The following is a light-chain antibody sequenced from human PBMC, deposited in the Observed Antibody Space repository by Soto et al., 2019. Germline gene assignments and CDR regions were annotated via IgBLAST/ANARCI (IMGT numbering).Light chain of an antibody. V-gene: IGKV3D-20*02. CDR2: DAS. J-gene: IGKJ5*01. CDR3: QQRSNWPPA. Sequence: EIVLTQSPGTLSLSPGERATLSCRASQSVRNSLLAWYQQKPGQPPRLLIYDASTRATATPERFSGIGSGTDFTLTISSLEPEDFAVYYCQQRSNWPPAFGQGTRLEIK. CDR1: QSVRNSL.